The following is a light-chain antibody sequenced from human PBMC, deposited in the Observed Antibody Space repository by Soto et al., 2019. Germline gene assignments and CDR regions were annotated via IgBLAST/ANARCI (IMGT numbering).Light chain of an antibody. CDR3: MLSYSGPSI. V-gene: IGLV7-46*01. J-gene: IGLJ7*01. CDR1: TGAVTSGHY. Sequence: QAVVTQEPSLTVSPGGTVTLTCGSSTGAVTSGHYPYWFQVKPGQAPRTLLYDVNNKHSLTPARFSGSLLGGKAALTLSGAQPEDEADYYCMLSYSGPSIFGRGTQLTVL. CDR2: DVN.